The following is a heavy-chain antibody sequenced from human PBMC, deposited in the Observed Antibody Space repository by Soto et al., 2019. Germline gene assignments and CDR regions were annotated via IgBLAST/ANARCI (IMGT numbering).Heavy chain of an antibody. CDR3: ARGPSSRAVTRYFDY. V-gene: IGHV4-34*01. D-gene: IGHD4-17*01. CDR2: INHSGST. J-gene: IGHJ4*02. CDR1: GLSFSGYY. Sequence: SETLSLTCAFYGLSFSGYYWSWIRQPPGKGLEWIGEINHSGSTNYNPSLKSRVTISVDTSKNQFSLKLSSVTAADTAVYYCARGPSSRAVTRYFDYWGQGTLVTVSS.